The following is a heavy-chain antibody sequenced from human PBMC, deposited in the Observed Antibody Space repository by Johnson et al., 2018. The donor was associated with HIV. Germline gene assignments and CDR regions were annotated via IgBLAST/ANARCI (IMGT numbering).Heavy chain of an antibody. J-gene: IGHJ3*02. CDR2: IHWNGGST. CDR3: ARDLGSGYNDAFDI. Sequence: VQLVESGGGVVRPGGSLRLSCTASGFTFDDYGMSLVRQAPGKGLEWVSGIHWNGGSTGYADSVKGRFTISRDNAKNSLYLQMNSLRAEDTALYYCARDLGSGYNDAFDIWGQGTMVTISS. V-gene: IGHV3-20*04. D-gene: IGHD3-22*01. CDR1: GFTFDDYG.